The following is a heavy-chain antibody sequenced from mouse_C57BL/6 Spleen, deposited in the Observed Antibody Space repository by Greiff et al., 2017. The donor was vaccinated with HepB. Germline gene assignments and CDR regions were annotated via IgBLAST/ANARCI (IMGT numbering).Heavy chain of an antibody. V-gene: IGHV14-4*01. CDR3: TTNYGLDY. J-gene: IGHJ2*01. CDR2: IDPENGDT. Sequence: VHVKQSGAELVRPGASVKLSCTASGFNIKDDYMHWVKQRPEQGLEWIGWIDPENGDTEYASKFQGKATITADTSSNTAYLQLSSLTSEDTAVYYCTTNYGLDYWGQSTTLTVSS. D-gene: IGHD1-1*01. CDR1: GFNIKDDY.